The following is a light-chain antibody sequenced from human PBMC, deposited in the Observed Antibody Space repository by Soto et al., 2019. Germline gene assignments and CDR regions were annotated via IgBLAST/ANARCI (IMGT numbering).Light chain of an antibody. Sequence: QSVLTHPASVSGTPGQSITISCTGTSIDVGDYDYVSWYQLHPGKAPKLMVFEVNNRPSGVSYRFSGPKTGNTASRTISGLQAEDEADYFCTSYSISTAYLVGTGTKVTVL. V-gene: IGLV2-14*01. J-gene: IGLJ1*01. CDR2: EVN. CDR1: SIDVGDYDY. CDR3: TSYSISTAYL.